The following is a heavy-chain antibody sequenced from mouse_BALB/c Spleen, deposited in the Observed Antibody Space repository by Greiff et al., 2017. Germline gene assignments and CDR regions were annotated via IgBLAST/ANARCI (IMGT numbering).Heavy chain of an antibody. Sequence: EVKLMESGGGLVKPGGSLKLSCAASGFTFSSYTMSWVRQTPEKRLEWVATISSGGSYTYYPDSVKGRFTISRDNAKNTLYLQMSSLKSEDTAMYYCTRGEGYRYDGYWYFDVWGAGTTVTVSS. CDR1: GFTFSSYT. CDR3: TRGEGYRYDGYWYFDV. D-gene: IGHD2-14*01. J-gene: IGHJ1*01. CDR2: ISSGGSYT. V-gene: IGHV5-6-4*01.